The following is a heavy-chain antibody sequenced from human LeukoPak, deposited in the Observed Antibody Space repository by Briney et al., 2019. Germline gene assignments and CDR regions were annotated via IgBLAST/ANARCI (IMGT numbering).Heavy chain of an antibody. V-gene: IGHV5-51*01. CDR1: GYSFTSYW. CDR3: ARIGVVVVAAPNWFDP. Sequence: GESLKISCKGSGYSFTSYWIGWVRQMPGKGLEWMGIIYPGDSDTRYSPSFQGQVTISADKSISTAYLQWSSLKASDTATYYCARIGVVVVAAPNWFDPWGQGTLVTVSS. CDR2: IYPGDSDT. J-gene: IGHJ5*02. D-gene: IGHD2-15*01.